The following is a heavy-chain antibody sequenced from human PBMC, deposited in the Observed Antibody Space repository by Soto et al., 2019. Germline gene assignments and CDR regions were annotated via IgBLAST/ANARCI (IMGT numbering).Heavy chain of an antibody. CDR1: GFTFSDYY. Sequence: GSLRLSCAASGFTFSDYYMEWVRQAPGKGLEWVGLTRNKVNGYTTEYAASVRGRFTISRDDSKSSLYLQMDSLKTEDTAVYFCARGSRSFDSWGPGTLVTVSS. V-gene: IGHV3-72*01. CDR2: TRNKVNGYTT. J-gene: IGHJ4*02. CDR3: ARGSRSFDS.